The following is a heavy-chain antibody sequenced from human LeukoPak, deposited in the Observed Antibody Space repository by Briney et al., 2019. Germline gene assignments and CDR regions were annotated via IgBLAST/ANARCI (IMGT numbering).Heavy chain of an antibody. CDR2: ISSSSSYI. V-gene: IGHV3-21*04. Sequence: GRSLRLSCAASGFTFSSYSMNWVRQAPGKGLEWVSSISSSSSYIYYADSVKGRFTISRDNAKNSLYLQMNSLRAEDTAVYYCAREPWGAKGAAWGMDVWGQGTTVAVSS. CDR3: AREPWGAKGAAWGMDV. CDR1: GFTFSSYS. J-gene: IGHJ6*02. D-gene: IGHD1-26*01.